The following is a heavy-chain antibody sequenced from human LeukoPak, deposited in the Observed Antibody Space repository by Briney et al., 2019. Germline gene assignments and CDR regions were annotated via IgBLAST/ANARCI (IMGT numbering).Heavy chain of an antibody. Sequence: ASVKVSCEASGYTFTSYAMNWVRQAPGQGLEWMGWINTNTGSPRYAQDFTGRFVFSLDTSLSTTYLQNSSLKSEDTAIYYCARTRAPYYYGAGSPDFWGQGTLVTVSS. CDR2: INTNTGSP. J-gene: IGHJ4*02. CDR3: ARTRAPYYYGAGSPDF. V-gene: IGHV7-4-1*02. D-gene: IGHD3-10*01. CDR1: GYTFTSYA.